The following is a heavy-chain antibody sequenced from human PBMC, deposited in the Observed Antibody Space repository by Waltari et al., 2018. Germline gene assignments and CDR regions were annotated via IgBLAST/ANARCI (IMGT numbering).Heavy chain of an antibody. CDR2: ISSTGNNK. CDR3: ARDHYGDYLDS. CDR1: GFSFRSFE. J-gene: IGHJ4*02. D-gene: IGHD4-17*01. Sequence: EVQLAAAGGGLIQPGGVLRLSGAASGFSFRSFEMSWVRQAPGKGLEWVSFISSTGNNKYYVDSVKGRFTVSRDNARNTLYLEMDRLRAEDTAIYYCARDHYGDYLDSWGQGTLVTVSS. V-gene: IGHV3-48*03.